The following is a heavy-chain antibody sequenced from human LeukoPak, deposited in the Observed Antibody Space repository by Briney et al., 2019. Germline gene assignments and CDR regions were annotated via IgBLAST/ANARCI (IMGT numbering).Heavy chain of an antibody. J-gene: IGHJ4*02. V-gene: IGHV4-59*01. D-gene: IGHD5-18*01. CDR2: VYYSGST. CDR3: AREVPDTAMVPL. CDR1: GGSISNYY. Sequence: SETLSLTCTVSGGSISNYYWSWIRQPPGKGLEWIGYVYYSGSTNYNPSLKGRVTISVDTSKNQFSLKLSSVTAADTAVYYCAREVPDTAMVPLWGQGTLVTVSS.